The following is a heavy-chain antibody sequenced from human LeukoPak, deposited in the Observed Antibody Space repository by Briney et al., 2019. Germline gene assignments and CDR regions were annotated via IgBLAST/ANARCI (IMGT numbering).Heavy chain of an antibody. CDR1: GFTFSSYA. J-gene: IGHJ5*01. V-gene: IGHV3-23*01. Sequence: PGGSLRLSCAASGFTFSSYAMSWVRQAPGRGLEWVSAISGSGGSTYYADSVKGRFTVSRDNAKNSLYLQMHSLRDDDTAVYYCARVRTNGYGYADSWGQGTRVTVSS. D-gene: IGHD5-18*01. CDR3: ARVRTNGYGYADS. CDR2: ISGSGGST.